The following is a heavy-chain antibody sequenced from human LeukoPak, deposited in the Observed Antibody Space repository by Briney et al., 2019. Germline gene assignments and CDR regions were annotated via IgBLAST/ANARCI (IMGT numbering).Heavy chain of an antibody. CDR1: GLTVSSNY. D-gene: IGHD3-22*01. V-gene: IGHV3-23*01. J-gene: IGHJ6*02. Sequence: GGSLRLSCAASGLTVSSNYMSWVRQAPGKGLEWVSAISGSGGSTYYADSVKGRFTISRDNSKNTLYLQMNSLRAEDTAVYYCAKDGHYYDSSGYYDDDYYYYGMDVWGQGTTVTVSS. CDR3: AKDGHYYDSSGYYDDDYYYYGMDV. CDR2: ISGSGGST.